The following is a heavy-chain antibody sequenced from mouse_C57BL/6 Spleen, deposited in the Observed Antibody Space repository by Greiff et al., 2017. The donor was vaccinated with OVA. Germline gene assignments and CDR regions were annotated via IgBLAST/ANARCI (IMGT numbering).Heavy chain of an antibody. V-gene: IGHV1-19*01. CDR2: INPYNGGT. D-gene: IGHD2-4*01. CDR1: GYTFTDYY. J-gene: IGHJ4*01. Sequence: VQLQQSGPVLVKPGASVKMSCKASGYTFTDYYMNWVKQSHGKSLEWIGVINPYNGGTSYNQKFKGKATLTVDKSSSTAYMELNSLTSEDSAVYYCARAGLYDYDGVYYYAMDYWGQGTSVTVSS. CDR3: ARAGLYDYDGVYYYAMDY.